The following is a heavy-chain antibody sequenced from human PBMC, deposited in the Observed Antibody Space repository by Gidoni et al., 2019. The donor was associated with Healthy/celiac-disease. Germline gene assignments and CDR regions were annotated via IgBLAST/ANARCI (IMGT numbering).Heavy chain of an antibody. CDR3: AVYFTTMVRGPNYYGMDV. V-gene: IGHV1-69*01. D-gene: IGHD3-10*01. CDR2: TIPIFGTA. CDR1: GGTFSSYA. J-gene: IGHJ6*02. Sequence: QVQLVQSGAEVKKPGSSVKVSCKASGGTFSSYAISWVRQAPGQGLEWMGGTIPIFGTANYAQKFQGRVTITADEPTSTAYMELSSLRSEDTAVYYCAVYFTTMVRGPNYYGMDVWGQGTTVTVSS.